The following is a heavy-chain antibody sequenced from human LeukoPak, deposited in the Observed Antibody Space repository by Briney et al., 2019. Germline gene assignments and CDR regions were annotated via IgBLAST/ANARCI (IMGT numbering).Heavy chain of an antibody. CDR3: AREYYYDSSGDLNWFDP. D-gene: IGHD3-22*01. J-gene: IGHJ5*02. CDR2: IYTSGST. V-gene: IGHV4-4*07. Sequence: SETLSLTCTVSGGSISSYYWSWIRQPAGKGLEWIGRIYTSGSTNYNPSLKSRVTMSVDTSKNQFSLKLSSVTAADTAVYYCAREYYYDSSGDLNWFDPWGQGTLVTVSS. CDR1: GGSISSYY.